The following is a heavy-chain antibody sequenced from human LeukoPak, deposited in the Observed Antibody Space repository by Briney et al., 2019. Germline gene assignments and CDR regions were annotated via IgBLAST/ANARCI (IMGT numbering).Heavy chain of an antibody. D-gene: IGHD3-16*01. CDR2: IRYDGTIK. CDR1: GFTFSTYG. Sequence: GGSLRLSCAATGFTFSTYGMHWVRQTPGKGLEWVAFIRYDGTIKYYADSVKGRFTISRDNSKNTLYLQINSLTTEDTAVYYCAKGEGGALGIPHPYYFDYWGQGNVVTVSP. CDR3: AKGEGGALGIPHPYYFDY. V-gene: IGHV3-30*02. J-gene: IGHJ4*02.